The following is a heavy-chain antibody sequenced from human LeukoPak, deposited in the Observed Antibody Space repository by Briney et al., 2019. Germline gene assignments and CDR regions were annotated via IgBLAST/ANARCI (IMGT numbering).Heavy chain of an antibody. Sequence: SSETLSLTCTVSGGSISSSSYYWGWIRQPPGKGLEWIGSIYYSGSTYYNPSLKSRVTISVDTSKNQFSLKLSSVTAADTAVYYCASSMAAAGTFDYWGQGTLVTVSS. V-gene: IGHV4-39*01. J-gene: IGHJ4*02. D-gene: IGHD6-13*01. CDR3: ASSMAAAGTFDY. CDR2: IYYSGST. CDR1: GGSISSSSYY.